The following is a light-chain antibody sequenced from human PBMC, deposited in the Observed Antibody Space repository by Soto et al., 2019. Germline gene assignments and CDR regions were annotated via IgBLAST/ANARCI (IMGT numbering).Light chain of an antibody. Sequence: QSALTQPPSVSGSPGQSVTISCTGSSSDVGGYNYVSWYQQHPGKAPKLMIYEGSKRPSGVSDRLSGSKSGNTASLTVSGLQAEDEADYFCSSYGGSNTLVFGGGTKLTVL. CDR3: SSYGGSNTLV. V-gene: IGLV2-8*01. J-gene: IGLJ2*01. CDR2: EGS. CDR1: SSDVGGYNY.